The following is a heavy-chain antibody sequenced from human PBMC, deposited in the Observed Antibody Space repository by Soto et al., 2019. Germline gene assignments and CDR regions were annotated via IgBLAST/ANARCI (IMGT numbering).Heavy chain of an antibody. J-gene: IGHJ5*02. CDR3: ARVVVAATSYWFDP. Sequence: ASVKVSCKASGYTFTSYDINWVRQATGQGLEWKGRMNPNSGNKGYAQKFQGRVTMTRNTSISTAYMELSSLRSEDTAVYYCARVVVAATSYWFDPWGQGTLVTVSS. CDR1: GYTFTSYD. CDR2: MNPNSGNK. D-gene: IGHD2-15*01. V-gene: IGHV1-8*01.